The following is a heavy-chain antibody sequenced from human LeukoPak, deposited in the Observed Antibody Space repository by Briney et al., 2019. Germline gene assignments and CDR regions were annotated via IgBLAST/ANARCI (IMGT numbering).Heavy chain of an antibody. CDR2: IDSSSSTI. J-gene: IGHJ4*02. CDR3: ARRLPNQVLTDYFDY. D-gene: IGHD5-12*01. V-gene: IGHV3-48*04. Sequence: PGGSLRPSCAASGFTLSSYSMNWVRQAPGKGLEWISFIDSSSSTIFYAESVKGRFTISRDNAKNSLFLQMNSLRAEDTAVYYCARRLPNQVLTDYFDYWGQGTLVTVSS. CDR1: GFTLSSYS.